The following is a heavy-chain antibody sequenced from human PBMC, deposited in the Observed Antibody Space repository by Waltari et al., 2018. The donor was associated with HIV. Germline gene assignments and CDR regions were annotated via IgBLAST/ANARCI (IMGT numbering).Heavy chain of an antibody. J-gene: IGHJ5*02. Sequence: LSCAASGFTFDNYAMHWVRQAPGKGLEWVSGISWNSGSIGYADSVKGRFTISRDNAKNSLYLQMNSLRAEDTALYYCAKDGQFAAPWGQGTLVTVSS. CDR1: GFTFDNYA. V-gene: IGHV3-9*01. CDR2: ISWNSGSI. CDR3: AKDGQFAAP.